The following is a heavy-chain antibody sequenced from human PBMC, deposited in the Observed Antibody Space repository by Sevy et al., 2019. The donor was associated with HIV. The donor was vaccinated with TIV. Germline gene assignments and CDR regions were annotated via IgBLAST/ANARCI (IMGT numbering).Heavy chain of an antibody. D-gene: IGHD2-2*01. CDR2: ISSSSSYI. CDR1: GFTFSSYS. V-gene: IGHV3-21*01. CDR3: ARGRRPTQELRYCSSTSCPIGAFDI. J-gene: IGHJ3*02. Sequence: GGSLRLSCAASGFTFSSYSMNWVRQAPGKGLEWVSSISSSSSYIYYADSVKGRFTIPRANAKNSLYLQMNSLRAEDTAVYYCARGRRPTQELRYCSSTSCPIGAFDIWGQGTMVTVSS.